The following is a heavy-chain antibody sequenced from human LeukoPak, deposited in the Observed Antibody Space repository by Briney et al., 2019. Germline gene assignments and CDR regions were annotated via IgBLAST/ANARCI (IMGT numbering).Heavy chain of an antibody. J-gene: IGHJ4*02. D-gene: IGHD5-18*01. V-gene: IGHV4-39*01. CDR2: IYYSGST. Sequence: SETLSLTCTVSGGSISSSSYYWGWIRQPPGKGLEWIGSIYYSGSTYYNPSLKSRVTISVDTSKNQFSLKLSSVTAADTAVYYCARASYSYGPYYFDYWGQGTLVTVSS. CDR1: GGSISSSSYY. CDR3: ARASYSYGPYYFDY.